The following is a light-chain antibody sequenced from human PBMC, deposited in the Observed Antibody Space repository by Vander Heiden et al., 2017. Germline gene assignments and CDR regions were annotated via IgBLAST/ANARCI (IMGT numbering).Light chain of an antibody. CDR2: AAS. V-gene: IGKV1D-8*01. J-gene: IGKJ2*01. CDR3: QQYYSYPYT. CDR1: QGLSSC. Sequence: VIWLTHSPSFLSASTRDRLTISCRIRQGLSSCLAWYQQKPGKAPELLIYAASTLQSGVPSRFSGSGSGTDFTLTISCLQSEDFATYYCQQYYSYPYTFGQGTKLEIK.